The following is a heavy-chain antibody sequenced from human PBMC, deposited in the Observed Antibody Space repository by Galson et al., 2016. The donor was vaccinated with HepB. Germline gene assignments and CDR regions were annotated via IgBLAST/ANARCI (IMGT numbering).Heavy chain of an antibody. V-gene: IGHV3-23*01. J-gene: IGHJ6*02. CDR1: GFTFINFA. Sequence: SLRLSCAVSGFTFINFAMTWVRQAPGKGLEWVSGISGSGGSKYYEASVKGRFTISRDNSKNTVHLQMKSLRADDSAIYYCAKDRGNGDYGVYAMDVWGQGTTVTVSS. D-gene: IGHD3-16*01. CDR3: AKDRGNGDYGVYAMDV. CDR2: ISGSGGSK.